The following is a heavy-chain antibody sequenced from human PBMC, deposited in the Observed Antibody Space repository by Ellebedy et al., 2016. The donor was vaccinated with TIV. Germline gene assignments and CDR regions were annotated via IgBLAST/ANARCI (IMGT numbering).Heavy chain of an antibody. D-gene: IGHD6-19*01. CDR3: ARDYSGWSTYFDS. CDR1: NGSISSYY. J-gene: IGHJ4*02. V-gene: IGHV4-59*12. CDR2: ISYSGST. Sequence: SETLSLXCTVSNGSISSYYWSWIRQPPGKGLEWIGFISYSGSTNYNPSLKSRVTISADTSKNHFSLNLTSVTAADTAVYYCARDYSGWSTYFDSWGQGTLVTVSS.